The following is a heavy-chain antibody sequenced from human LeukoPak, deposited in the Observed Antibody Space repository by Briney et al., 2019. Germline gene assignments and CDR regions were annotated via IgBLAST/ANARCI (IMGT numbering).Heavy chain of an antibody. CDR3: ATADRGAFDI. V-gene: IGHV3-48*01. CDR2: ITRSSSTI. Sequence: GGSLRLSCAVSGFTFSWYSMNWVRQAPGKGLEWLSYITRSSSTIYYADSVKGRFTISRDNAKNSLYLQMNSLRVDDTAVYYCATADRGAFDIWGQGTMDIVSS. CDR1: GFTFSWYS. J-gene: IGHJ3*02.